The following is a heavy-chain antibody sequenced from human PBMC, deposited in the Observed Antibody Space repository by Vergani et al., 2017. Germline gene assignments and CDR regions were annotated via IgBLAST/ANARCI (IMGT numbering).Heavy chain of an antibody. J-gene: IGHJ4*02. D-gene: IGHD2/OR15-2a*01. CDR3: AILNVFTRPFDY. Sequence: QVQLQESGPGLVKPSETLSLTCAVSGYSISSGYYWGWIRQPPGKGLEWIGSIYHSGSTYYNPSLKSRVTISVDTSKNQFSRKLSSVTAADTAVYYCAILNVFTRPFDYWGQGTLVTVSS. CDR2: IYHSGST. V-gene: IGHV4-38-2*01. CDR1: GYSISSGYY.